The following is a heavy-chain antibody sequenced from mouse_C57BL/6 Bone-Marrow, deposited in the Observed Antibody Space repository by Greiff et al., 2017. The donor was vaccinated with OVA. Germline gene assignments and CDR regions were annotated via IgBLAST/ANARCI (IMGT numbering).Heavy chain of an antibody. CDR2: IWRGGST. CDR1: GFSLTSYG. CDR3: AKGDGNYEEDYFDY. J-gene: IGHJ2*01. Sequence: VHLVESGPGLVQPSQSLSITCTVSGFSLTSYGVPWVRQSPGKGLEWLGVIWRGGSTDYNAAFMSRLSITKDNSKSQVFLKMNSLQADDTAIYYCAKGDGNYEEDYFDYWGQGTTLTVSS. V-gene: IGHV2-5*01. D-gene: IGHD2-1*01.